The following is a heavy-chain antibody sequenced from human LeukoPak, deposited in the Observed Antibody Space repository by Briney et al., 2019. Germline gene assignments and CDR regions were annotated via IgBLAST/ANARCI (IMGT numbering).Heavy chain of an antibody. J-gene: IGHJ4*02. V-gene: IGHV3-23*01. CDR1: GFTFSSYA. CDR3: AKEGFTFGGVIVILDYFDY. CDR2: ISGSGGST. Sequence: HTGGSLRLSCAASGFTFSSYAMSWVRQAPGKGLEWVSAISGSGGSTYYADSVKGRFTISRDNSKNTLYLQMNSLRAEDTAVYYCAKEGFTFGGVIVILDYFDYWGQGTLVTVSS. D-gene: IGHD3-16*02.